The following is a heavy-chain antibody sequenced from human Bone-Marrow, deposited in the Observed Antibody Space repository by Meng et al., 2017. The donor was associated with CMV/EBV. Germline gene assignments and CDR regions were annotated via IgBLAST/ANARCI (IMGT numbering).Heavy chain of an antibody. J-gene: IGHJ3*02. Sequence: SETLSLTCTVSGGSISSSSYYWGWIRQPPGKGLEWIGSIYYSGSTYYNPFLKSRVTISVDTSKNQFSLKLSSVTAADTAVYYCARQVRIKAAAFDIWGQGTMVTVSS. CDR3: ARQVRIKAAAFDI. CDR1: GGSISSSSYY. V-gene: IGHV4-39*01. D-gene: IGHD2-15*01. CDR2: IYYSGST.